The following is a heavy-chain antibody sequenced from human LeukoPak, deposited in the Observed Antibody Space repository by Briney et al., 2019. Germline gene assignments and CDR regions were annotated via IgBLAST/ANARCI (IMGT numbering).Heavy chain of an antibody. CDR2: IIPILGIA. CDR3: ARAADYGGNLADY. Sequence: SVKVSCKASGGTFSSYAISWVRQAPGQGLEWMGRIIPILGIANYAQKFQGRVTITADKSTSTAYMELSSLRSEDTAVYYCARAADYGGNLADYWGQGTLVTVSS. V-gene: IGHV1-69*04. J-gene: IGHJ4*02. CDR1: GGTFSSYA. D-gene: IGHD4-23*01.